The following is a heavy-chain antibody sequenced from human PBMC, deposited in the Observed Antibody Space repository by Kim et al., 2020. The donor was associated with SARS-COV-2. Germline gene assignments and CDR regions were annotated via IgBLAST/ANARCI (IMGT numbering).Heavy chain of an antibody. CDR2: ITKNSATI. CDR1: GFTFSAYD. CDR3: VRDRWGGGVDI. Sequence: GGSLRLSCATSGFTFSAYDMNWVRLPPGKGLEWLSFITKNSATIYYADSVKGRFTISRDNAKNSLYLQMNSLRDEDTGVYYCVRDRWGGGVDIWGQGTMVTVSS. J-gene: IGHJ3*02. V-gene: IGHV3-48*02. D-gene: IGHD3-16*01.